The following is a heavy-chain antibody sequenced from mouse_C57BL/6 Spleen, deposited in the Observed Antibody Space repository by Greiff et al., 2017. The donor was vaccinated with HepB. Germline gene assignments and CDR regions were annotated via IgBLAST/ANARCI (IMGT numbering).Heavy chain of an antibody. CDR1: GFTFSSYT. Sequence: EVHLVESGGGLVKPGGSLKLSCAASGFTFSSYTMSWVRQTPEKRLEWVATISGGGGNTYYPDSVKGRFTISRDNAKNTLYLQMSSLRSEDTALYYCARCITTVVEDYAMDYWGQGTSVTVSS. D-gene: IGHD1-1*01. CDR3: ARCITTVVEDYAMDY. J-gene: IGHJ4*01. V-gene: IGHV5-9*01. CDR2: ISGGGGNT.